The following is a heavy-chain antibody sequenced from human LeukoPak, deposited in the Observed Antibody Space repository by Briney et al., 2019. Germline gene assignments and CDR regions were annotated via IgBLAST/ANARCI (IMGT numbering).Heavy chain of an antibody. D-gene: IGHD3-10*01. J-gene: IGHJ4*02. Sequence: SETLSLTCTVSGGPFSSYHWRWIRQPPGKGLEWIGYIYYSGSTNYNPSLKSRVTISVDTSKNQFSLKLSSVTAADTAVYYCARAKYYHGSGSYHFDYWGQGTLVTVSS. CDR3: ARAKYYHGSGSYHFDY. V-gene: IGHV4-59*01. CDR2: IYYSGST. CDR1: GGPFSSYH.